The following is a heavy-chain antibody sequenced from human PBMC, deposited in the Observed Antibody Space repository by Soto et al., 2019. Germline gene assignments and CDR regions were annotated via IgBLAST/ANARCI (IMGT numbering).Heavy chain of an antibody. J-gene: IGHJ4*02. Sequence: GGSLRLSCAASGFTFSNAWMSWVRQAPGKGLEWAGRIKSKTDGGRTDYAAPVKGRFTISRDDSKNTLYLQMNSLKTEDTAVYYCSTDTGLPHADFDYWGLGTLVTVSS. CDR3: STDTGLPHADFDY. CDR2: IKSKTDGGRT. CDR1: GFTFSNAW. V-gene: IGHV3-15*01. D-gene: IGHD4-17*01.